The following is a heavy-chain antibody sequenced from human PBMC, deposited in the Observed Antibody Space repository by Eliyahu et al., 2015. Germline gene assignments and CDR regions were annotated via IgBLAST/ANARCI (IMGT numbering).Heavy chain of an antibody. CDR3: ARDFIYRSGTGMDV. J-gene: IGHJ6*02. D-gene: IGHD3-10*01. Sequence: QVQLKQWGAGLLRPSETLSLXCGVYRGSLVGYYWKWIRXSPGQGLEWVGDXXQSGITNYSPSLKSRATISIDTSKKQFSLKLTSLTAADTAVYYCARDFIYRSGTGMDVWGQGTTVTVSS. CDR1: RGSLVGYY. CDR2: XXQSGIT. V-gene: IGHV4-34*02.